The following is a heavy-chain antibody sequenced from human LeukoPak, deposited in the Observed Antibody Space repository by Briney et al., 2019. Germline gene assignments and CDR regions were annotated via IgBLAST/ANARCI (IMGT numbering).Heavy chain of an antibody. CDR3: ARDHYDILTGYYMSYFDY. V-gene: IGHV3-21*01. CDR2: ISSYSTYM. Sequence: GGSLRLSCAASGFTFSSYSMNWVRQAPGKGLEWVSSISSYSTYMYYSDSVKGRFTISRDNTKNSLYLEMNSLRAEDTAVYYCARDHYDILTGYYMSYFDYWGQGTLVTVSS. CDR1: GFTFSSYS. D-gene: IGHD3-9*01. J-gene: IGHJ4*02.